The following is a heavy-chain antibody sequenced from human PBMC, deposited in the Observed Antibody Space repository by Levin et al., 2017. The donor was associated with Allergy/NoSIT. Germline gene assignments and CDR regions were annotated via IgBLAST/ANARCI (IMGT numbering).Heavy chain of an antibody. Sequence: GGSLRLSCAASGFTFSSYEMNWVRQAPGKGLEWVSYISSSGSTIYYADSVKGRFTISRDNAKNSLYLQMNSLRAEDTAVYYCARVPSGWARGEGLYYYGMDVWGQGTTVTVSS. CDR1: GFTFSSYE. D-gene: IGHD6-19*01. V-gene: IGHV3-48*03. CDR3: ARVPSGWARGEGLYYYGMDV. CDR2: ISSSGSTI. J-gene: IGHJ6*02.